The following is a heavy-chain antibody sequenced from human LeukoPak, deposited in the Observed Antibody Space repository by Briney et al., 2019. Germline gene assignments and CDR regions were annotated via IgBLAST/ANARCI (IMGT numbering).Heavy chain of an antibody. D-gene: IGHD2/OR15-2a*01. CDR2: IYYSGST. V-gene: IGHV4-39*01. CDR1: GGSISSSSYY. Sequence: SETLSLTCTVSGGSISSSSYYWGWIRQPPGKGLEWIGSIYYSGSTYYNPSLKSRVTISVDTSKNQFSLKLSFVTAADTAVYYCARLGETTFYNWFDPWGQGTLVTVSS. CDR3: ARLGETTFYNWFDP. J-gene: IGHJ5*02.